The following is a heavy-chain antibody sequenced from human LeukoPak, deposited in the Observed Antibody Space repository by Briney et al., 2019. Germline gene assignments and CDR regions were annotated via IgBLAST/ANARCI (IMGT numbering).Heavy chain of an antibody. Sequence: SETLSLTCAVYGGSFSGYYWSWIRQPPGKGLEWIGEINHSGSTHYNPSLKSRVTISVDTSKNQFSLKLSSVTAADTAVYYCARGPARGGAVDYWGQGTLVTVSS. CDR2: INHSGST. V-gene: IGHV4-34*01. J-gene: IGHJ4*02. CDR3: ARGPARGGAVDY. CDR1: GGSFSGYY. D-gene: IGHD3-16*01.